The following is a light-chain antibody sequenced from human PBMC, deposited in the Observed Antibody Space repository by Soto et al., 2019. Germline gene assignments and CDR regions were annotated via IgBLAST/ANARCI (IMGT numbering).Light chain of an antibody. J-gene: IGLJ1*01. CDR3: SSYTSATTDV. Sequence: QSVLTQPASVSGSPGQSITISCTGTSSDVGAYNYDSWYQQYPGEAPKVIIYDVSHRPAGVSNRFSGSKSGNTASLTISGLQTQDEADYYCSSYTSATTDVLGTR. V-gene: IGLV2-14*01. CDR2: DVS. CDR1: SSDVGAYNY.